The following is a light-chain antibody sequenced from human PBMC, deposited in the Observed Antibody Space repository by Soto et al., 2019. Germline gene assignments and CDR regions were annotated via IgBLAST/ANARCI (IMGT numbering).Light chain of an antibody. J-gene: IGKJ1*01. CDR2: DAS. Sequence: ETVFTQSPATLSLSPGERATLSCRASQSVNIYLAWYQQKPGQAPRLLIYDASKRATGIPARFSGSGSGTDFTFIISSLEPEDFAVYYCQQRGNWPRTFGQGTWWIS. CDR1: QSVNIY. V-gene: IGKV3-11*01. CDR3: QQRGNWPRT.